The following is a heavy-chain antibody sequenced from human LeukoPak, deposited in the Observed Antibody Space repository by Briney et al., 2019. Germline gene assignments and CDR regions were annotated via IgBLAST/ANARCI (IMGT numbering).Heavy chain of an antibody. V-gene: IGHV5-51*01. CDR1: GYSINNYW. Sequence: GESLKISSKGSGYSINNYWIGWVRQMPGKGLEWMGIIYPADSDIRYSPSFQGQVTISADKSISTAYLQWSSLKASDTAMYYCARQEYCSGGSYYTWFDPWGQGTLVTVSS. J-gene: IGHJ5*02. CDR2: IYPADSDI. CDR3: ARQEYCSGGSYYTWFDP. D-gene: IGHD2-15*01.